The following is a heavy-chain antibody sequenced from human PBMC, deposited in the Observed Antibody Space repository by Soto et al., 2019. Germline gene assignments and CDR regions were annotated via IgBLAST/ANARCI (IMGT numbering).Heavy chain of an antibody. CDR1: GGSISSYY. CDR3: ARDSSLFDY. CDR2: IYYSGST. D-gene: IGHD2-15*01. J-gene: IGHJ4*02. V-gene: IGHV4-59*01. Sequence: LSLTCTVSGGSISSYYWSWIRQPPGKGLEWIGYIYYSGSTNYNPSLKSRVTISVDTSKNQFSLKLSSVTAADTAVYYCARDSSLFDYWGQGTLVTVSS.